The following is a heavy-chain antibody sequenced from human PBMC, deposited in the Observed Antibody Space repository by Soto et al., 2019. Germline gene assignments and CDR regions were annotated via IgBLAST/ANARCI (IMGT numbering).Heavy chain of an antibody. CDR1: GYTFTSYG. CDR2: ISAYNGNT. V-gene: IGHV1-18*01. D-gene: IGHD2-8*01. CDR3: ARGRPYCTNGVCYIAYFDY. Sequence: AAVKVSCKASGYTFTSYGISWVRQAPGQGLDWMGWISAYNGNTNYAQKLQGRFTMTTDTSTSTAYMELRSLRSDDTAVYYCARGRPYCTNGVCYIAYFDYWGQGTLVTVSS. J-gene: IGHJ4*02.